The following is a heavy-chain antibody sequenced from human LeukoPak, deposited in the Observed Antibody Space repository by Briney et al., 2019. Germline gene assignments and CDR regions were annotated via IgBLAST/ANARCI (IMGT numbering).Heavy chain of an antibody. J-gene: IGHJ5*02. CDR2: LYNNGST. CDR1: GGSISSNY. Sequence: KPSETLSLTCTVSGGSISSNYWSWVRQPAGKGLEWIGRLYNNGSTNYSPSLKSRVIMSFDPSKNQFSLKLNSVTAADTAFYYCVRDRGLGRGFDPWGQGTMVTVSS. V-gene: IGHV4-4*07. CDR3: VRDRGLGRGFDP. D-gene: IGHD3-16*01.